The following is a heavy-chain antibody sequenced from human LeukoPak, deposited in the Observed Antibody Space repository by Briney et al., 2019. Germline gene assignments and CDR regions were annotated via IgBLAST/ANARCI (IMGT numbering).Heavy chain of an antibody. V-gene: IGHV3-48*04. CDR1: GFTFTSYS. D-gene: IGHD3-10*01. CDR3: ARHSASGSYYTYNFDY. J-gene: IGHJ4*02. Sequence: GGSLRLSCAASGFTFTSYSMDWVRQAPGKGLEWVSYISSSSSNIYYADSVKGRFTISRDNVKGSLYLQMNSLRAEDTAVFYCARHSASGSYYTYNFDYWGQGTQVTVSS. CDR2: ISSSSSNI.